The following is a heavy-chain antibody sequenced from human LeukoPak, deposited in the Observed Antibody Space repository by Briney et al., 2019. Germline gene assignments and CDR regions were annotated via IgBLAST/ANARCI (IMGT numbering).Heavy chain of an antibody. CDR1: GYTFTGYY. CDR2: INPNSGGT. V-gene: IGHV1-2*02. J-gene: IGHJ6*03. D-gene: IGHD3-10*01. Sequence: GSSVKVSCKASGYTFTGYYMHWVRQAPGQGLEWMGWINPNSGGTNYAQKFQGRVTMTRDTSISTAYMELSRLRSDDTAVYYCARWGLITMVRGVIIPGYLDVWGKGTTVTISS. CDR3: ARWGLITMVRGVIIPGYLDV.